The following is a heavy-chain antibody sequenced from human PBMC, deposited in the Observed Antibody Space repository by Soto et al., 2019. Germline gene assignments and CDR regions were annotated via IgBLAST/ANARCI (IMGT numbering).Heavy chain of an antibody. J-gene: IGHJ3*02. D-gene: IGHD2-15*01. CDR2: ISSSSSYI. CDR3: ARESLLTPRSDDFDI. Sequence: EVQLVESGGGLVKPGGSLRLSCAASGFTFSSSSMNWVRQAPGKGLEWVSSISSSSSYIYYADSVKDRVTIASDNAKNSLYLQMNSLRAEDTAGYYCARESLLTPRSDDFDIWGQGTMVTVSS. V-gene: IGHV3-21*01. CDR1: GFTFSSSS.